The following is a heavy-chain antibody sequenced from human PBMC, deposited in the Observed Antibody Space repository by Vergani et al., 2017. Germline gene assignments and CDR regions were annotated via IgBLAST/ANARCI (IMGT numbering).Heavy chain of an antibody. CDR1: GFTFSAYW. D-gene: IGHD4-17*01. V-gene: IGHV3-7*01. CDR3: AREYGAGPPQSRRLLYDIGWFDP. Sequence: EVLLVESGGGLVQPGGSLRLFCAASGFTFSAYWTNWVRQAPGKGLEWVANIKQDGSEKYYVDSVKGRFTISRDNANNLVYLQMSSVRADDTAVYYCAREYGAGPPQSRRLLYDIGWFDPWGQGTLVTVSS. J-gene: IGHJ5*02. CDR2: IKQDGSEK.